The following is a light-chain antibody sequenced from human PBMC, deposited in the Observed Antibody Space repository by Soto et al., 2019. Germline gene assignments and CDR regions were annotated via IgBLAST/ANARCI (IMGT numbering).Light chain of an antibody. CDR3: QQSYSTPRT. CDR2: AAS. Sequence: DIQMTQSPSSLSASVGDRVTITCRASQSISTYLDWYHQKPGKAPKLLIYAASSLQSGVPSRFSGSGSGTDFTLTISSLQPEDFATYYCQQSYSTPRTFGGGTKVEIK. CDR1: QSISTY. V-gene: IGKV1-39*01. J-gene: IGKJ4*01.